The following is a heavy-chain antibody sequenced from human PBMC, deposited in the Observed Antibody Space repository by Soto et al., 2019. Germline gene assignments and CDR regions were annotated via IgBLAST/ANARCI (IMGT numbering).Heavy chain of an antibody. CDR2: IIPIFGTE. V-gene: IGHV1-69*13. CDR3: AREGSGYNF. D-gene: IGHD5-12*01. J-gene: IGHJ4*02. CDR1: GGTFSSYA. Sequence: SVKVSCKASGGTFSSYAISWVRQAPGQGLEWMGGIIPIFGTENYAQRFQGRVTITAHESTSTGYMEIISLRSDDTAVYYCAREGSGYNFWGQGTQVTVYS.